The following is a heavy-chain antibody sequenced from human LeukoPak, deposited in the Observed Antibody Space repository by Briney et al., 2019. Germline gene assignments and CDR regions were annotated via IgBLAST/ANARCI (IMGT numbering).Heavy chain of an antibody. CDR3: ARAPDWYFDL. V-gene: IGHV4-61*02. CDR2: IYTSGST. J-gene: IGHJ2*01. CDR1: GGSISSGSYY. D-gene: IGHD2-2*01. Sequence: SETLSLTCTVSGGSISSGSYYWSWIRQPAGKGLEWIGRIYTSGSTNYNPSLKSRVTISVDTSKNQFSLKLSSVTAADTAVYYCARAPDWYFDLWGCGTLVTVSS.